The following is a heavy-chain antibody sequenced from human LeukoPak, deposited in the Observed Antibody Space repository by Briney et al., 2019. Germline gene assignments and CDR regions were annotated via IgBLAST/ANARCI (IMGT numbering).Heavy chain of an antibody. CDR2: IGRSSSDI. CDR3: ARPYSSGWRDAFDI. V-gene: IGHV3-21*01. J-gene: IGHJ3*02. Sequence: GGSLRLSCGASGFIFSTYRMHWVRQAPGKGLDWVASIGRSSSDIFHADSVKGRFTISRDNTKNSLYLQMNSLRVEDTAVYYCARPYSSGWRDAFDIWGQGTMVTVSS. CDR1: GFIFSTYR. D-gene: IGHD6-19*01.